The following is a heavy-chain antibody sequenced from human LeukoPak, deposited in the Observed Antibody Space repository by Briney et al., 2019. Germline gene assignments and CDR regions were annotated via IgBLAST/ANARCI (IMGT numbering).Heavy chain of an antibody. J-gene: IGHJ4*02. V-gene: IGHV3-15*01. D-gene: IGHD5-24*01. CDR3: ATRTTRDGYNLGY. Sequence: GGSLRLSCVASGFSFSSAWMSWVRLVPGKGLEWLGRIQSRTEGGTTYYAAPVKGRFTISRDDSKNTVYLQMNSLEPEDTAVYFCATRTTRDGYNLGYWGQGTLVTVSS. CDR2: IQSRTEGGTT. CDR1: GFSFSSAW.